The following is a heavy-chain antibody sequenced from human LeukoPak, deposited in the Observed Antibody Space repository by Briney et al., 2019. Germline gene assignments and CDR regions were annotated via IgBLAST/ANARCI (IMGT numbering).Heavy chain of an antibody. CDR1: GYTFTSYD. V-gene: IGHV1-69*05. D-gene: IGHD5-18*01. CDR3: ARGGYSYGSGYFDY. J-gene: IGHJ4*02. Sequence: SVKVSCKASGYTFTSYDINWVRQAPGQGLEWMGGIIPIFGTANYAQKFQGRVTITTDESTSTAYMELSSLRSEDTAVYYCARGGYSYGSGYFDYWGQGTLVTVSS. CDR2: IIPIFGTA.